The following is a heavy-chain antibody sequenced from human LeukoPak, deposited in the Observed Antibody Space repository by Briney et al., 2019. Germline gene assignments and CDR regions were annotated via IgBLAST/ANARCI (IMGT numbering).Heavy chain of an antibody. Sequence: PGGSLRLSCAASGFRFSSYGMHWVRQAPGKGLEWVAFIRYDGSNKYYADSVKGRFTISRDNSKNTLYLQMNSLRAEDTAVYYCAKNNDYGGSYWYFDLWGRGTLVTVSS. CDR2: IRYDGSNK. D-gene: IGHD4-23*01. V-gene: IGHV3-30*02. CDR3: AKNNDYGGSYWYFDL. J-gene: IGHJ2*01. CDR1: GFRFSSYG.